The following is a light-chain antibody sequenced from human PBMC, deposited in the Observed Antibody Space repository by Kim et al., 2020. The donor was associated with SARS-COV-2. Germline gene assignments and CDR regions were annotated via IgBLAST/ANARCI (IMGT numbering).Light chain of an antibody. CDR2: GAS. CDR3: QQYDTYST. J-gene: IGKJ2*01. CDR1: QGIINW. V-gene: IGKV1D-16*01. Sequence: DIQMAQSPSSVSASVGDRVTITCRASQGIINWLGWYQQKPGKAPTLLIYGASSLQSGVPSRFSGSGSGTEFTLTISSLQPDDFATYYCQQYDTYSTFGQGTKVDIK.